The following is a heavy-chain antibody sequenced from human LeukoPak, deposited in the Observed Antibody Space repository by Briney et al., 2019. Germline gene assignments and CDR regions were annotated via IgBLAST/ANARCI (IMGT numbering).Heavy chain of an antibody. CDR3: AKLLRGVVVPYFDY. CDR1: GFTFVSNA. V-gene: IGHV3-23*01. D-gene: IGHD3-10*01. CDR2: ISGSGDRT. Sequence: GGSLRLSCAASGFTFVSNAMSWVRQAPGKGMEWVSAISGSGDRTHYADSVKGRFTVSRDTSKSTLFLQMNSLRAEDTAVYYCAKLLRGVVVPYFDYWGQGTLVTVSS. J-gene: IGHJ4*02.